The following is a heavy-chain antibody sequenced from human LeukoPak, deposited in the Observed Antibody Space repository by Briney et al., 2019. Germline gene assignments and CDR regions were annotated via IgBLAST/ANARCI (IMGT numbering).Heavy chain of an antibody. V-gene: IGHV4-30-4*01. CDR1: GNSISSGGYY. Sequence: SETLSLTCTVSGNSISSGGYYWSWIRQPPGKGLEWIGYIYYSGSTYYNPSLKSRVTISVDTSKNQFSLKLSSVTAADTAVYYCARDLGEYYFDYWGQGTLVTVSS. J-gene: IGHJ4*02. CDR3: ARDLGEYYFDY. CDR2: IYYSGST.